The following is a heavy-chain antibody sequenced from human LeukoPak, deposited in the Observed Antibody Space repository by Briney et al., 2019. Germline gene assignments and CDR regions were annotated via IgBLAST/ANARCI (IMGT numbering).Heavy chain of an antibody. D-gene: IGHD6-13*01. Sequence: GGSLRLSCAASGFTFSSYGMSWVRQAPGKGLEWVSTISHSGGSTYYADSVKGRFIISRDNFKNTLYLQMNSLRAEDTAVYYCAKGGIAAAGTRFGFVFYFDYWGQGTLATVSS. CDR3: AKGGIAAAGTRFGFVFYFDY. CDR2: ISHSGGST. V-gene: IGHV3-23*01. J-gene: IGHJ4*02. CDR1: GFTFSSYG.